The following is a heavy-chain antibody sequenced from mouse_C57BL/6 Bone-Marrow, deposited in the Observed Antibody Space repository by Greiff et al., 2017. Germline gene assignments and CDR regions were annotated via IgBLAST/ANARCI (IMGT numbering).Heavy chain of an antibody. CDR1: GYTFTSYW. CDR3: ARPYFSNYWYCDV. J-gene: IGHJ1*03. D-gene: IGHD2-5*01. V-gene: IGHV1-55*01. CDR2: IYPGSGST. Sequence: QVHVKQSGAELVKPGASVKMSCKASGYTFTSYWITWVKQRPGQGLEWIGDIYPGSGSTNYNEKFKSKATLTVDTSSSTAYMQLSSLTSEDSAVYYCARPYFSNYWYCDVWGTGTTVTGSA.